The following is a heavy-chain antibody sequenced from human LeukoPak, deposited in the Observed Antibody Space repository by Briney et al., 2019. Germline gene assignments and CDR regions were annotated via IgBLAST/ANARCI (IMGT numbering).Heavy chain of an antibody. Sequence: AETLSLTCTVSGGSISSYYWSWIRQPPGKGLEWIWEISHSGSTNYNPSLKSRVTISVDASSKQFCLELRSVTAADTAVYYCARVWDTYYYGSGSYSKPRPFDYWGQGTLVTVSS. D-gene: IGHD3-10*01. V-gene: IGHV4-34*01. J-gene: IGHJ4*02. CDR1: GGSISSYY. CDR3: ARVWDTYYYGSGSYSKPRPFDY. CDR2: ISHSGST.